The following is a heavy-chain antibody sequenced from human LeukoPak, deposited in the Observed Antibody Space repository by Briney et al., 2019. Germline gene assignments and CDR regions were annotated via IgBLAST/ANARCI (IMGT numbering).Heavy chain of an antibody. Sequence: SEALSLTCTVSSDSVSSASYYWSWIRQPPGKGLEWIGYIYYTGSTKYNPSLKSRVSISLDTSKNQFSLKLSSVTAADTAVYYCASSQVPYSWNLDYWGQGTLVTVSS. J-gene: IGHJ4*02. CDR3: ASSQVPYSWNLDY. CDR2: IYYTGST. D-gene: IGHD1-26*01. CDR1: SDSVSSASYY. V-gene: IGHV4-61*01.